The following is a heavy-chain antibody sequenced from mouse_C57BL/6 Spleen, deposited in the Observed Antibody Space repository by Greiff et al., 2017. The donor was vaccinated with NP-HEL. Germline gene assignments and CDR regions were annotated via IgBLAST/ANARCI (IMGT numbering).Heavy chain of an antibody. CDR1: GFSLTSYA. V-gene: IGHV2-9-1*01. CDR3: ARNSYYSNYGYAMDY. D-gene: IGHD2-5*01. J-gene: IGHJ4*01. Sequence: VKLMESGPGLVAPSQSLSITCTVSGFSLTSYAISWVRQPPGKGLEWLGVIWTGGGTNYNSALKSRLSISKDNSKSQVFLKMNSLQTDDTARYYCARNSYYSNYGYAMDYWGQGTSVTVSS. CDR2: IWTGGGT.